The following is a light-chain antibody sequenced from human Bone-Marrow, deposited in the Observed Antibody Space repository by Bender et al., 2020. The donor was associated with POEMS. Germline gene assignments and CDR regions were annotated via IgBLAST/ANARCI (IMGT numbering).Light chain of an antibody. V-gene: IGLV1-50*01. J-gene: IGLJ3*02. CDR1: SSNIGAHYD. Sequence: QSVLTQPPSVSGAPGQRVTISCTGSSSNIGAHYDVNWYQHLPGTAPKLLIYSSHRRPSEVPDRFSGSRSGTSASLAISGLQSEDEADYYCAVWDDSLNGWVFGGGTKLTVL. CDR2: SSH. CDR3: AVWDDSLNGWV.